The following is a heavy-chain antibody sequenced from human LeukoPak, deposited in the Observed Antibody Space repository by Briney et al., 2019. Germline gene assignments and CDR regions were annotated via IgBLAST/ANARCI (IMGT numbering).Heavy chain of an antibody. D-gene: IGHD3-10*01. CDR2: ISSSSSYI. CDR1: GFTFSSYS. CDR3: AKDVGIIIADY. V-gene: IGHV3-21*04. J-gene: IGHJ4*02. Sequence: GGSLRLSCAASGFTFSSYSMNWVRQAPGEGLEWVSSISSSSSYIYYADSVKGRFTISRDNSKNTLYLQMSSLRDDDTAVYYCAKDVGIIIADYWGQGTLVTVSS.